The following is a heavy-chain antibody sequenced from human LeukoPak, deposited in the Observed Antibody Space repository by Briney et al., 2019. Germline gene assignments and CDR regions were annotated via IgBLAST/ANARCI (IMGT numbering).Heavy chain of an antibody. CDR2: ISGSGGST. Sequence: GGSLRLSCAASGFTFSSYAMSWVRQAPGKGLDWVSAISGSGGSTYYADSVKGRFTISRDNSKNTLYLQMNSLRAEDTAVYYCAKATPTYYDILTGYFDYWGQGTLVTVSS. CDR1: GFTFSSYA. D-gene: IGHD3-9*01. J-gene: IGHJ4*02. V-gene: IGHV3-23*01. CDR3: AKATPTYYDILTGYFDY.